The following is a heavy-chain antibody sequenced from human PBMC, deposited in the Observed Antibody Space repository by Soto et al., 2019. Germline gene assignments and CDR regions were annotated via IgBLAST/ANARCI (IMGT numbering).Heavy chain of an antibody. CDR2: ISSSSSTI. J-gene: IGHJ4*02. Sequence: GGSLRLSCAASGFTFSSYSMNWVRQAPGKGLEWVSYISSSSSTIYYADSVKGRFTISRDNAKNSLYLQMNSLRAEDTAVYYCARAYYDILTGYYLRPLRAPFDYWGQGTLVTVSS. CDR3: ARAYYDILTGYYLRPLRAPFDY. V-gene: IGHV3-48*01. D-gene: IGHD3-9*01. CDR1: GFTFSSYS.